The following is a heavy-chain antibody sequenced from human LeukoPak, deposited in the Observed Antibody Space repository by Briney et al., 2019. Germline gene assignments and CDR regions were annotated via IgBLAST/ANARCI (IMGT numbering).Heavy chain of an antibody. D-gene: IGHD1-14*01. Sequence: GGSLRLSCAASGFTFSSYGMHWVRQAPGKGLEWVAGICYDGSHKFYRDSVKGPFTISRDHYNSTLYLQMNSPRAEDPAVYYCAKIDHDYYYYMDVWGKGTTVTVSS. J-gene: IGHJ6*03. V-gene: IGHV3-33*06. CDR2: ICYDGSHK. CDR1: GFTFSSYG. CDR3: AKIDHDYYYYMDV.